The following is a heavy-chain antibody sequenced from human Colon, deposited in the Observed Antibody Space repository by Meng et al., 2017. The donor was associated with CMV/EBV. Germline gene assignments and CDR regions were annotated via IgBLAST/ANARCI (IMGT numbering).Heavy chain of an antibody. CDR2: ISNDGSSQ. D-gene: IGHD2-21*02. CDR3: ARGGGLLCKVGACDYPIDC. V-gene: IGHV3-30-3*01. Sequence: GESLKISCAASGFTFSNYAMHWVRQAPGKGLEWVAVISNDGSSQYYADSVKGRFTISRDESRSTLFLQMDSLTADDTAVYYCARGGGLLCKVGACDYPIDCWGQGTLVTVSS. CDR1: GFTFSNYA. J-gene: IGHJ4*02.